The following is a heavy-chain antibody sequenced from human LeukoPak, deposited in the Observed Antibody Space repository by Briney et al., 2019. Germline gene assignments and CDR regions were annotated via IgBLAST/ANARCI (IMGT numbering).Heavy chain of an antibody. J-gene: IGHJ3*02. V-gene: IGHV3-23*01. CDR3: VRVGTSFDI. CDR2: ISGRGGNT. Sequence: GGSLKLSCTASGFTFSSYAMSWVRQAPGKGLEWVSAISGRGGNTYYADSVKGRFTISRDNAKNSLYLQMNSLRVEDTAVYYCVRVGTSFDIWGQGTMVTVSS. CDR1: GFTFSSYA. D-gene: IGHD7-27*01.